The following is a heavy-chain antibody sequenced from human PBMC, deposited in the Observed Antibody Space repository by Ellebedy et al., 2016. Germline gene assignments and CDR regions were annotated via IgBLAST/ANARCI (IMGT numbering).Heavy chain of an antibody. CDR2: IYYSGST. J-gene: IGHJ5*02. CDR1: GGSISSSSYY. D-gene: IGHD2-15*01. V-gene: IGHV4-39*07. Sequence: SETLSLXXTVSGGSISSSSYYWGWIRQPPGKGLEWIGSIYYSGSTYYNPSLKSRVTISVDTSKNQFSLKLSSVTAADTAVYYCARGVRLVVVVAATDKGWFNPWGQGTLVTVSS. CDR3: ARGVRLVVVVAATDKGWFNP.